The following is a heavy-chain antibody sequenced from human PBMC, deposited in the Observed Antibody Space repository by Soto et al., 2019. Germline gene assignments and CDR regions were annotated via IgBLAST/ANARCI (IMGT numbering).Heavy chain of an antibody. Sequence: PSETLSLTSTVYGGNFIGYYWSWIRQPPGKGLEWIGEINHSGSTNYNPSLKSRVTISVDTSKNQFSLKLSSVTAADTAVYYCARIASSRPGRSIVVVPAAIEYFDYWGQGTLVTVSS. CDR3: ARIASSRPGRSIVVVPAAIEYFDY. J-gene: IGHJ4*02. CDR1: GGNFIGYY. D-gene: IGHD2-2*01. CDR2: INHSGST. V-gene: IGHV4-34*01.